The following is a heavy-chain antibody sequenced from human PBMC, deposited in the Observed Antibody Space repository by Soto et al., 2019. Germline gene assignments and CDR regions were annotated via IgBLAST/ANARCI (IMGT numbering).Heavy chain of an antibody. CDR3: ARGYFDSGHGYDL. Sequence: ASVKVSCKASGYTFTGYYMHWVRQAPGQGLEWMGWINPNSGGTNYAQKFQGWVTMTRDTSISTAYMELRRLRSDDTAVYYCARGYFDSGHGYDLWGQGTLVTVSS. CDR2: INPNSGGT. J-gene: IGHJ5*02. D-gene: IGHD3-10*01. CDR1: GYTFTGYY. V-gene: IGHV1-2*04.